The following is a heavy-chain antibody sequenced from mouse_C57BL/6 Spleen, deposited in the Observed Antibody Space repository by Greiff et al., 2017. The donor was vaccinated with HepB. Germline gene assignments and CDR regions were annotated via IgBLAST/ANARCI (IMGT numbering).Heavy chain of an antibody. D-gene: IGHD1-1*01. Sequence: EVMLVESGGGLVKPGGSLKLSCAASGFTFSDSGMHWVRQAPEKGLEWVAYISSGSSTIYYADTVKGRYTIPRDNAKNTPFLQMTSLRSEDTAMYYCARDYYGAIDYWGQGTTLTVSS. V-gene: IGHV5-17*01. CDR3: ARDYYGAIDY. CDR1: GFTFSDSG. CDR2: ISSGSSTI. J-gene: IGHJ2*01.